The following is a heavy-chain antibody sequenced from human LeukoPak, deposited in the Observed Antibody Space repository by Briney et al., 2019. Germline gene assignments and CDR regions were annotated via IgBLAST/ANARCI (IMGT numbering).Heavy chain of an antibody. CDR2: ISSSGSTI. Sequence: GGSLRLSCAASGFTFSDYYMSWIRQAPGKGLEWVSYISSSGSTIYYADSVKGRFTISRDNAKNSLYLQMNSLRAEDTAVYYCARDREGDGYNFAAFDIWGQGTMVTGSS. CDR3: ARDREGDGYNFAAFDI. D-gene: IGHD5-24*01. J-gene: IGHJ3*02. V-gene: IGHV3-11*04. CDR1: GFTFSDYY.